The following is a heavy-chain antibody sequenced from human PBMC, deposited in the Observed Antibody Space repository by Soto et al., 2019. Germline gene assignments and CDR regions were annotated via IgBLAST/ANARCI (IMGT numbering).Heavy chain of an antibody. J-gene: IGHJ6*02. CDR3: ARDERWVESSPAHKYYYVMDV. CDR2: ISAYNGNT. V-gene: IGHV1-18*01. D-gene: IGHD1-26*01. Sequence: ASVKVSCKASGYTFTSYGISWVRQAPGQGLEWMGWISAYNGNTNYAQKLQGRVTMTTDTSTSTAYMELRSLRSDDTAVYYGARDERWVESSPAHKYYYVMDVWGQGTTVTVSS. CDR1: GYTFTSYG.